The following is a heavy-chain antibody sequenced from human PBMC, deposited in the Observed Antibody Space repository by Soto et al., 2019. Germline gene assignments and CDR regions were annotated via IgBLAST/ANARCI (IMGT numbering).Heavy chain of an antibody. D-gene: IGHD6-13*01. V-gene: IGHV4-59*08. J-gene: IGHJ4*02. CDR2: IYYSGST. Sequence: SETLSLTCTVSGGSISSYYWSWIRQPPGKGLEWIGYIYYSGSTNYNPSLKSRVTISVDTSKNQFSLKLSSVTAADTAVYYCARLETAAAVYYFDYWGQGTLVTVSS. CDR1: GGSISSYY. CDR3: ARLETAAAVYYFDY.